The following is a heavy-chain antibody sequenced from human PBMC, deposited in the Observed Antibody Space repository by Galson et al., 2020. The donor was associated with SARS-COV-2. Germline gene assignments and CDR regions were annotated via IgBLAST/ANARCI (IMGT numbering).Heavy chain of an antibody. Sequence: GGSLRLSCAASGFTFSNYVMHWVGQAPGKGPEWVAVISSDGSNSFYADSLKGRFTISRDNSKSTLYLQMNSLRAEDTAVYYCARGGEWELPYYFDYWGQGTLVTVSS. CDR1: GFTFSNYV. CDR3: ARGGEWELPYYFDY. CDR2: ISSDGSNS. V-gene: IGHV3-30*04. J-gene: IGHJ4*02. D-gene: IGHD1-26*01.